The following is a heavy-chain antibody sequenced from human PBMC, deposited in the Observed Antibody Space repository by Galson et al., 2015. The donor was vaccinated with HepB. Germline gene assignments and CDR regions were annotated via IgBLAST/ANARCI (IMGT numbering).Heavy chain of an antibody. V-gene: IGHV1-3*01. CDR2: INAGNGNT. J-gene: IGHJ4*02. Sequence: CKASGYTFTSYAMHWVRQAPGQRLEWMGWINAGNGNTKYSQKFQGRVTITRDTSASTAYMELSSLRSEDTAVYYCARDPVAVAGTSSGDYWGQGTLVTVSS. CDR1: GYTFTSYA. D-gene: IGHD6-19*01. CDR3: ARDPVAVAGTSSGDY.